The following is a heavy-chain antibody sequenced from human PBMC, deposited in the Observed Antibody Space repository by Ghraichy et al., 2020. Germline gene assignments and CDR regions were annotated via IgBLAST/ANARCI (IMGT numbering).Heavy chain of an antibody. V-gene: IGHV3-48*01. Sequence: WGSLRLSCVGSGYPFSRYPLNWVRQAPGQGLEWVSYIGIGSSTKFYADSVRGRFSVSRDNDANSLYLQMDSLRVEDTAVYYCARGIAFDSWGQGTLVSVSS. CDR2: IGIGSSTK. CDR1: GYPFSRYP. D-gene: IGHD6-13*01. CDR3: ARGIAFDS. J-gene: IGHJ4*02.